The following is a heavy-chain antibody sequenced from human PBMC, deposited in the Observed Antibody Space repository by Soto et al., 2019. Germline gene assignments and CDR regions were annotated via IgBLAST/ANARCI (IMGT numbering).Heavy chain of an antibody. V-gene: IGHV3-48*03. D-gene: IGHD3-16*02. Sequence: EVQLVESGGGLVQPGGSLRLSCAASGFTFSSYEMNWVRQAPGKGLEWVSYISSSGSTICYADPVKGRFTISSDNDKNSLDLQMSSLRAEDTAVYYCARDTRAFGGVIVYFDYWGQGTLVNVSS. CDR3: ARDTRAFGGVIVYFDY. CDR1: GFTFSSYE. CDR2: ISSSGSTI. J-gene: IGHJ4*02.